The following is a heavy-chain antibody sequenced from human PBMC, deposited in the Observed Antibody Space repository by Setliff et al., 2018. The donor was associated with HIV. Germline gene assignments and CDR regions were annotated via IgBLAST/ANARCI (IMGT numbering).Heavy chain of an antibody. D-gene: IGHD3-16*01. Sequence: SETLSLTCAVYGGSFSGYYWNWIRQPPGKGLEWIGEINHSGSTNYNPSLKSRVTISVDMSKNQFSLKLSSVTAADTAVYYCARGSKGGFFDYWGQGTWSPSPQ. CDR1: GGSFSGYY. CDR2: INHSGST. CDR3: ARGSKGGFFDY. J-gene: IGHJ4*02. V-gene: IGHV4-34*01.